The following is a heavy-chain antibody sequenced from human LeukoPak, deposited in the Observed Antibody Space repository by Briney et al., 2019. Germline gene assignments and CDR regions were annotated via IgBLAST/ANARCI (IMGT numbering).Heavy chain of an antibody. Sequence: GRSLRLSCTASGFTFGDYAMSWVRQAPGKGLEWVGFIRSKAYGGTTEYAASVKGRFTISRDDSKSIAYLQMNSLKTEDTAVYYCTSFQGYGDYYYYGMGVWGQGTTVTVSS. D-gene: IGHD4-17*01. CDR2: IRSKAYGGTT. CDR1: GFTFGDYA. J-gene: IGHJ6*02. CDR3: TSFQGYGDYYYYGMGV. V-gene: IGHV3-49*04.